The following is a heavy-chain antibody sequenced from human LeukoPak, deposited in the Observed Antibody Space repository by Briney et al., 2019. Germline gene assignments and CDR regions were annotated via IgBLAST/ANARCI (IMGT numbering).Heavy chain of an antibody. J-gene: IGHJ4*02. CDR3: AKDRRGLANLDY. Sequence: GRSLRLSCAASGFTFSSSAMSWVRQAPGKGLEWVSGISGSGGSTYYADSVKGRFTISRDNSKNTLYLQMNSLRAEDTAVYYCAKDRRGLANLDYWGQGTLVTVSS. CDR2: ISGSGGST. CDR1: GFTFSSSA. D-gene: IGHD3-16*01. V-gene: IGHV3-23*01.